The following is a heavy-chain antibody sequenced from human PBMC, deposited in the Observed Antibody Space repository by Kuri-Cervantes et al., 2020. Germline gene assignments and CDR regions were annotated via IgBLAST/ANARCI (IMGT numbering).Heavy chain of an antibody. Sequence: SVKVSCKASGFTFTSSAVQWVRQARGQRLEWIGWIVVGSGNTNYAQKFQERVTMTRNTSISTAYMELSSLRSEDTAVYYCARGRRPRYSSGCDYWGQGTLVTVSS. J-gene: IGHJ4*02. V-gene: IGHV1-58*01. CDR1: GFTFTSSA. D-gene: IGHD6-19*01. CDR2: IVVGSGNT. CDR3: ARGRRPRYSSGCDY.